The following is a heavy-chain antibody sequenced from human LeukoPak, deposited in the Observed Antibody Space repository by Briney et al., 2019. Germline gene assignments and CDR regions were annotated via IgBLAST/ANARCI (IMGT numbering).Heavy chain of an antibody. D-gene: IGHD2-2*01. CDR3: AKDLTGYCSSTSCYSGFDY. CDR2: ISGSGGST. J-gene: IGHJ4*02. V-gene: IGHV3-23*01. Sequence: GGSLRLSCAASGFTFSSYAMSWVRQAPGKGLEWVSAISGSGGSTYYADSVKGRFTISRDNSKNTLYLQMNSLRAEDTAVYYCAKDLTGYCSSTSCYSGFDYWGQGTLVTASS. CDR1: GFTFSSYA.